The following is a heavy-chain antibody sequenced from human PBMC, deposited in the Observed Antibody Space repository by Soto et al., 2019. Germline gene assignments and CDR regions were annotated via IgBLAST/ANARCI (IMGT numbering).Heavy chain of an antibody. CDR3: ARDRGTVTYYYYGMDV. Sequence: GGSLRLSCAASGFTFSSYSMNWVRQAPGKGLEWVSYISSSSSTIYYADSVKGRFTISRDNAKNSLYLQMNSLRYDDTAVYYCARDRGTVTYYYYGMDVWGRGTTVTVSS. J-gene: IGHJ6*02. V-gene: IGHV3-48*02. CDR2: ISSSSSTI. CDR1: GFTFSSYS. D-gene: IGHD4-4*01.